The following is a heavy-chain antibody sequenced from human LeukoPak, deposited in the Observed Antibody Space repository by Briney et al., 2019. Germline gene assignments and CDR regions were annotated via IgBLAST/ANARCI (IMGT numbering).Heavy chain of an antibody. CDR2: ISANNGNR. D-gene: IGHD4-23*01. J-gene: IGHJ4*02. CDR3: ARQGYGGHSRGAADY. Sequence: ASVKVSCKASGYTFTNYGISWVRQAPGQGLEWMGGISANNGNRNYALKLQDRVSMTTDTSTSTAYMELRSLRSDDTAVYYCARQGYGGHSRGAADYWGQGTLVTVSS. V-gene: IGHV1-18*01. CDR1: GYTFTNYG.